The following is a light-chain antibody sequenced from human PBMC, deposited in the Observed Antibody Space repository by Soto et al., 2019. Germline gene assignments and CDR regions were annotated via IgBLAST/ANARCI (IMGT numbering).Light chain of an antibody. CDR3: QQRYNWPPT. J-gene: IGKJ1*01. CDR1: QSVRSN. V-gene: IGKV3-11*01. CDR2: EAS. Sequence: EIVMTQSPATLSASPGERATLSCRASQSVRSNLAWYQQKPGPAPGLLIYEASTRATGIPARFSGSGSGTDFTLTINSLEPEDFALYYCQQRYNWPPTFGQGTKVDIK.